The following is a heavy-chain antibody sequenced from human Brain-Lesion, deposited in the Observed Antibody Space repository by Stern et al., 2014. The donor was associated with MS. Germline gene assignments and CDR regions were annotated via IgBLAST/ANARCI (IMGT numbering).Heavy chain of an antibody. D-gene: IGHD5-24*01. J-gene: IGHJ4*02. CDR1: GFTFSSYG. Sequence: QMQLVQSGGGVVQPGTSLRLSCAASGFTFSSYGMHWVRQAPGPGLAWVALAWYDGSTAYYTNSVKGRFTISRDNSKNTLSLQMNSLTAEDTAVYYCARGHIPYAYNYLFDYWGQGTLVTVSS. CDR3: ARGHIPYAYNYLFDY. V-gene: IGHV3-33*01. CDR2: AWYDGSTA.